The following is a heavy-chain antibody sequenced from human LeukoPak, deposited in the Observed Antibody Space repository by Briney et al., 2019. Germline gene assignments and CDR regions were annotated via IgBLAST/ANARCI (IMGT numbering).Heavy chain of an antibody. V-gene: IGHV3-23*01. CDR1: GFTFSSSA. Sequence: GGSLRLSCGASGFTFSSSAMNWVRQAPGKGLEWVSSISVSGDRTYYADSVKGRFTISRDNSKNTLFLQMNSLRAEDTAVYYCAKGYYGSGSYGWFDYWGQGTLVTVSS. CDR3: AKGYYGSGSYGWFDY. J-gene: IGHJ4*02. D-gene: IGHD3-10*01. CDR2: ISVSGDRT.